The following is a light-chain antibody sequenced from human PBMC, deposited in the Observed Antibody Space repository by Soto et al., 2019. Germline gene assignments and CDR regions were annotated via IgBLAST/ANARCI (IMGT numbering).Light chain of an antibody. Sequence: EIVMTQSPATLSVSPGDRATLSCRASQSVSSNLAWYQQKPGQAPRVLIFGASTRATGIPARFSGSGSGTEFTLTISSLQSEDFAVYYCQQYNNWPPWTFGQGTKVEIK. CDR3: QQYNNWPPWT. CDR1: QSVSSN. J-gene: IGKJ1*01. CDR2: GAS. V-gene: IGKV3-15*01.